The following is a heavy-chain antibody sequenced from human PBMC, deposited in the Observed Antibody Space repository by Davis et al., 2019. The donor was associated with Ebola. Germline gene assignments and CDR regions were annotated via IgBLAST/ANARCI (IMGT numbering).Heavy chain of an antibody. CDR2: IIPILGIA. J-gene: IGHJ6*02. D-gene: IGHD4-17*01. Sequence: SVKVSCKASGGTFSSYTISWVRQAPGQGLEWMGRIIPILGIANYAQKFQGRVTITADKSTSTAYMELSSLRSEDTAVYYCARGHYGDSLYYYYGMDVWGQGTTVTVSS. CDR3: ARGHYGDSLYYYYGMDV. V-gene: IGHV1-69*02. CDR1: GGTFSSYT.